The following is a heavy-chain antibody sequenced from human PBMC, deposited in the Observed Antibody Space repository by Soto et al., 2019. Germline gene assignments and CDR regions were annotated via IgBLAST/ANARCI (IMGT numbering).Heavy chain of an antibody. J-gene: IGHJ4*02. D-gene: IGHD1-26*01. V-gene: IGHV1-2*02. CDR1: GHTFSGYY. CDR2: VNPNSGGT. CDR3: ASDYVGDDLTLTTGDFGRL. Sequence: ASVKVSCKASGHTFSGYYVHWVRQAPGQGLEWMGWVNPNSGGTHYAQKFQGRVSMTRDTALSAVYMGLRSLRRDDMAVYFCASDYVGDDLTLTTGDFGRLGGQGTLVTVSS.